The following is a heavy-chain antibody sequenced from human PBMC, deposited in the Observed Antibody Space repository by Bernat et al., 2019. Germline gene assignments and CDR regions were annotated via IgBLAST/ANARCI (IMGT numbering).Heavy chain of an antibody. Sequence: VQLVESGGGVVQPGRSLRLSCAASGFTLSTYAMTWVRQAPGKGLEWVSAISGGGGGSTYYADSVKGRFTISRDESKNTLSLQMNSLRAEDTAVYHCAKGLGGSYYNFDPWGQGTLVTVSS. CDR1: GFTLSTYA. V-gene: IGHV3-23*04. CDR3: AKGLGGSYYNFDP. D-gene: IGHD3-10*01. J-gene: IGHJ5*02. CDR2: ISGGGGGST.